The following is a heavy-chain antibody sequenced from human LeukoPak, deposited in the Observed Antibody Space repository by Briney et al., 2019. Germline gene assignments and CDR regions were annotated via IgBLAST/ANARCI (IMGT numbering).Heavy chain of an antibody. V-gene: IGHV3-7*01. CDR3: ARDQLERKGDNWFDP. D-gene: IGHD1-1*01. J-gene: IGHJ5*02. Sequence: GGSLRLSCAASGFTFTSFWMGWVRQAPGKGLEWVASINQDESEKYYVDSVKGRFTISRDNAKNSLYLQMDSLRAEDTAVYYCARDQLERKGDNWFDPWGQGTLVTVSS. CDR1: GFTFTSFW. CDR2: INQDESEK.